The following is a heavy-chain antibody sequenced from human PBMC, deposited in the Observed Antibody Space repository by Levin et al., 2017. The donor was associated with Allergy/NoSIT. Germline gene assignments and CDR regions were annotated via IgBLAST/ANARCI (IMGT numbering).Heavy chain of an antibody. D-gene: IGHD4-23*01. Sequence: GGSLRLSCAASGFTLGNFWMTWVRQAPGKGLEWVASIRQDAGEKYYLDSVKGRFTISRDNAKNSLYLQMNDLRVEDTAVYYCARDPGGYDYWGQGTLVIASS. CDR1: GFTLGNFW. J-gene: IGHJ4*02. V-gene: IGHV3-7*01. CDR3: ARDPGGYDY. CDR2: IRQDAGEK.